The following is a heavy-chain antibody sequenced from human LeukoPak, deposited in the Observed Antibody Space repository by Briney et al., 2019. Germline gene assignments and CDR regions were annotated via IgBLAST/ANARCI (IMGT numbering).Heavy chain of an antibody. CDR3: ARVYCSSTSCSPYYYYMDV. Sequence: GSLRLSCAASGFTLSTYWIHWVRQGPGKGLVWVSRVNSDGTNTRYADSVKGRFTISRDNAKNSLYLQMNSLRAEDTAVYYCARVYCSSTSCSPYYYYMDVWGKGTTVTVSS. V-gene: IGHV3-74*01. CDR1: GFTLSTYW. CDR2: VNSDGTNT. D-gene: IGHD2-2*01. J-gene: IGHJ6*03.